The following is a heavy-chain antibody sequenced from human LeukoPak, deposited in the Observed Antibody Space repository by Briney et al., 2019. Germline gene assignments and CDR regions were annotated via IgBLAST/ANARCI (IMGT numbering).Heavy chain of an antibody. CDR2: ISGSGGST. Sequence: GGSLRLSCAASGFTFSNHAMSWVRQAPGMGLEWVSAISGSGGSTYYADSVKGRFTISRDNSKNTLYLQMNSLRAEDTAVYYCAKDTKQWQVGYFDYWGQGTLVTVSS. V-gene: IGHV3-23*01. J-gene: IGHJ4*02. CDR3: AKDTKQWQVGYFDY. CDR1: GFTFSNHA. D-gene: IGHD6-19*01.